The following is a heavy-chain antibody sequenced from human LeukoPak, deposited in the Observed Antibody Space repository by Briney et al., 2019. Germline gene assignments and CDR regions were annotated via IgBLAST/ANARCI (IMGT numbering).Heavy chain of an antibody. J-gene: IGHJ4*02. D-gene: IGHD5-12*01. CDR1: GGSISSSSYY. CDR2: IYYSGST. CDR3: ARWLRRYGYFDY. Sequence: SETLSLTCTVSGGSISSSSYYWGWIRQPPGKGLKWIGSIYYSGSTYYNPSLKSRVTISVDTSKNQFSLKLSSVTAADTAVYYCARWLRRYGYFDYWGQGTLVTVSS. V-gene: IGHV4-39*07.